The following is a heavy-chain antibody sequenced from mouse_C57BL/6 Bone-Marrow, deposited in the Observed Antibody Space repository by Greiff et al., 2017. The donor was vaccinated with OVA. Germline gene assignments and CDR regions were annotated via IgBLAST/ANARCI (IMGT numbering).Heavy chain of an antibody. CDR1: GYTFTSYW. CDR3: TRSDYDYYYFDY. Sequence: EVQLQQSGAVLARPGASVKMSCKASGYTFTSYWMHWVKQRPGQGLEWIGAIYPGNGDTSYNQKFQGKAKLTAVTSASTAYMELSSLTNEDSAVYYCTRSDYDYYYFDYWGQGTTLTVSS. J-gene: IGHJ2*01. V-gene: IGHV1-5*01. D-gene: IGHD2-4*01. CDR2: IYPGNGDT.